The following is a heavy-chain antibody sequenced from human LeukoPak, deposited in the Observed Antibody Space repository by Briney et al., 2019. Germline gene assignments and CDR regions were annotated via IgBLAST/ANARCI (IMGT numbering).Heavy chain of an antibody. CDR1: GFTFSSYA. D-gene: IGHD3-22*01. J-gene: IGHJ4*02. Sequence: GGSLRLSCAASGFTFSSYAMHWVRQAPGKGLEWVAVISYDGSNKYYADSVKGRFTISRDNSKNTLYLQMNSLRAEDTAVYYCARGAYYDSSGYLYYWGQGTLVTVSS. V-gene: IGHV3-30-3*01. CDR3: ARGAYYDSSGYLYY. CDR2: ISYDGSNK.